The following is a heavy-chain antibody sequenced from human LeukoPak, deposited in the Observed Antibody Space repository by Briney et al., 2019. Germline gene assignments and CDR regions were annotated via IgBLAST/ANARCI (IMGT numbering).Heavy chain of an antibody. Sequence: PSETLSLICAVSGGSISSGDYYWSWIRQPPGKGLEWIGYIYYSGSTYYNPSLKSRVTISVDTSKNQFSLKLSSVTAADTAVYYCARGSSKYPIVVVITTYAFDIWGQGTMVTVSS. V-gene: IGHV4-30-4*01. D-gene: IGHD3-22*01. CDR3: ARGSSKYPIVVVITTYAFDI. CDR1: GGSISSGDYY. CDR2: IYYSGST. J-gene: IGHJ3*02.